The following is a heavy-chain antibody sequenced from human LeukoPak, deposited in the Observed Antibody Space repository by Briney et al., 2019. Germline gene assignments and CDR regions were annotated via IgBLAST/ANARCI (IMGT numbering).Heavy chain of an antibody. CDR3: ASELWFGEFPFDY. V-gene: IGHV1-8*01. D-gene: IGHD3-10*01. Sequence: ASVKVSCKASGYTFTSYDINWVRQATGQGLEWMGWMNPNSGNTGYAQKFQGGVTMTRNTSISTAYMELSSLRSEDTAVYYCASELWFGEFPFDYWGQGTLVTVSS. J-gene: IGHJ4*02. CDR1: GYTFTSYD. CDR2: MNPNSGNT.